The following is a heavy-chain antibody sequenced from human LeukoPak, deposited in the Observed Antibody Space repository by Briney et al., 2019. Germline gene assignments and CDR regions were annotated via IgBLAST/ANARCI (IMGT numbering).Heavy chain of an antibody. CDR3: ARDGEDYVWGSYRDY. CDR2: VYTSGST. CDR1: GGSISSYY. D-gene: IGHD3-16*02. J-gene: IGHJ4*02. Sequence: SETLSLTCPVSGGSISSYYWSWIRQPAGKGLEWIGRVYTSGSTNYNPSLKSRVTMSVDTSKNQFSLRLSSVTAADTAVYYCARDGEDYVWGSYRDYWGQGTLVTVSS. V-gene: IGHV4-4*07.